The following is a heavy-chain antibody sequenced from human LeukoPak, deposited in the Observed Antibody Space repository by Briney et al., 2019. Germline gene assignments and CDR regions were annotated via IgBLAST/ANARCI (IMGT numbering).Heavy chain of an antibody. CDR2: IYHSGST. V-gene: IGHV4-38-2*02. D-gene: IGHD7-27*01. J-gene: IGHJ4*02. CDR1: GYSISSGYY. CDR3: ARVSPLTGDLYYFDY. Sequence: SETLSLTCTVSGYSISSGYYWGWIRQPPGKGLEWIGSIYHSGSTYYNPSLKSRVTISVDTSKNQFSLKLSSVTAADTAVYYCARVSPLTGDLYYFDYWGQGTLVTVSS.